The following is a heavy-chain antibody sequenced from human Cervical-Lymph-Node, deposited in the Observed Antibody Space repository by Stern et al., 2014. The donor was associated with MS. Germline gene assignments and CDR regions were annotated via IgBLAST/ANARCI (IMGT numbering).Heavy chain of an antibody. CDR2: IYYSGST. CDR1: GGSISSGGYY. V-gene: IGHV4-31*01. Sequence: QVQLQESGPGLVKPSQTLSLTCTVSGGSISSGGYYWSWIRQHPGKGLEGIGYIYYSGSTYYNPSLKSLVTISVDTSKNQFSLKLSSVTAADTAVYYCARGTYYYDSSGYGYYFDYWGQGTLVTVSS. D-gene: IGHD3-22*01. CDR3: ARGTYYYDSSGYGYYFDY. J-gene: IGHJ4*02.